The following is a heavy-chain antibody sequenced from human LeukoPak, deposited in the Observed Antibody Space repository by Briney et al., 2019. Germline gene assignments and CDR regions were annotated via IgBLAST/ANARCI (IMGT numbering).Heavy chain of an antibody. V-gene: IGHV3-23*01. Sequence: PGGSLRLSCAASGFTFSSYAMSWVRQAPGKGLEWVSAISGSGGSTYYADSVKGRFTISRDNSKNTLYLQMNSLRAGDTAVYYCAKSGPPWGAKEGTYNWNFDWGQGTLVTVSS. CDR2: ISGSGGST. D-gene: IGHD1-7*01. CDR3: AKSGPPWGAKEGTYNWNFD. CDR1: GFTFSSYA. J-gene: IGHJ4*02.